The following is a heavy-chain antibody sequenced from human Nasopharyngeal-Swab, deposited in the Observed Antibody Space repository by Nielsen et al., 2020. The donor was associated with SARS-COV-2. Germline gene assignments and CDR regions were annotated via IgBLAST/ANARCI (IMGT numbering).Heavy chain of an antibody. CDR2: IYYSGST. V-gene: IGHV4-59*12. CDR3: ARDQEDGVDYYYGMDV. D-gene: IGHD3-10*01. Sequence: PGKGLEWIGYIYYSGSTNYNPSLKSRVTISVDTSKNQFSLKLSSVTAADTAVYYCARDQEDGVDYYYGMDVWGQGTTVTVS. J-gene: IGHJ6*02.